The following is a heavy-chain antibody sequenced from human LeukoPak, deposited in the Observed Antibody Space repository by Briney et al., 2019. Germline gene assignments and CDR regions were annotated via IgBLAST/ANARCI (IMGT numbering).Heavy chain of an antibody. D-gene: IGHD3-10*01. CDR2: IYYSGST. CDR1: GGSISSGGYY. CDR3: ARSEYYGSGSYYRNYYFDY. Sequence: PSQTLSLTCTVSGGSISSGGYYWSWIRQHPGKGLEWIGYIYYSGSTYYNPSLKSRVTISVDTSKNQFSLKLSSVTAADTAVYYCARSEYYGSGSYYRNYYFDYWGQGTLVTVSS. V-gene: IGHV4-31*03. J-gene: IGHJ4*02.